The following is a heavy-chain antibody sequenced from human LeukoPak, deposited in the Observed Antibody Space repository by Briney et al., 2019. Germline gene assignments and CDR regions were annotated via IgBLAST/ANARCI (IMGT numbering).Heavy chain of an antibody. D-gene: IGHD2-8*01. CDR3: AKMVREFYTISYYFDY. CDR2: ISGSGAGT. CDR1: GFTFSGYA. Sequence: GGSLRLSCAASGFTFSGYAMNWVRQAPGKGLEWVSGISGSGAGTYYADSVKGRFTISRDNSKDTLYLQMNSLRADDTAVYYCAKMVREFYTISYYFDYWGQGTLVTVSS. J-gene: IGHJ4*02. V-gene: IGHV3-23*01.